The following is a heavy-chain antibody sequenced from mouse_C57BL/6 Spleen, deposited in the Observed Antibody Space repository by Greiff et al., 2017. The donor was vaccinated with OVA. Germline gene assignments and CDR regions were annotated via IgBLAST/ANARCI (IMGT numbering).Heavy chain of an antibody. D-gene: IGHD4-1*01. Sequence: EVKVEESGGGLVKPGGSLKLSCAASGFTFSDYGMHWVRQAPEKGLEWVAYISSGSSTIYYADTVKGRFTISRDNAKNTLFLQMTSLRSEDTAMYYCAREGLGPLFDYWGQGTTLTVSS. CDR2: ISSGSSTI. V-gene: IGHV5-17*01. J-gene: IGHJ2*01. CDR3: AREGLGPLFDY. CDR1: GFTFSDYG.